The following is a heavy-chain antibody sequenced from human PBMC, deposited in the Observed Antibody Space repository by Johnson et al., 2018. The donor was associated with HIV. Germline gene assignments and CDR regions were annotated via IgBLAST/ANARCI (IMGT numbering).Heavy chain of an antibody. CDR3: SREVYQMTAFDI. CDR1: GFTFSNAW. V-gene: IGHV3-15*01. D-gene: IGHD2-2*01. CDR2: IISKTDGGAT. J-gene: IGHJ3*02. Sequence: VQLVESGGGLVKPGGSLRLSCAASGFTFSNAWMSWVRQAPGKGLEWVGHIISKTDGGATDYTAPVTDRFTISRDDSKNTLYLQINSLKTDDTGVYYCSREVYQMTAFDIWGQGTVVTVSS.